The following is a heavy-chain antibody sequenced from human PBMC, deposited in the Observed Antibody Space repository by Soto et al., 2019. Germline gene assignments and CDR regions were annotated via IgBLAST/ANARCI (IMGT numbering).Heavy chain of an antibody. V-gene: IGHV3-33*01. Sequence: GGSLRLSCAASGFTFSSYGMHWVRQAPGKGLEWVAVIWYDGSNKYYADSVKGRFTISRDNSKNTLYLQMNSLRAEDTAVYYCARDRRKDNLDGFEYQRGGMDVWGQGTTVTVSS. D-gene: IGHD2-2*01. J-gene: IGHJ6*02. CDR2: IWYDGSNK. CDR1: GFTFSSYG. CDR3: ARDRRKDNLDGFEYQRGGMDV.